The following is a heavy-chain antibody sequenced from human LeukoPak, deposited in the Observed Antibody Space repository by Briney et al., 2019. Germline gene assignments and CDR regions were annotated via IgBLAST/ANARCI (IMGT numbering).Heavy chain of an antibody. D-gene: IGHD4-17*01. Sequence: GGSLRLSCAASGCTFSGSAMHWVRQASGKGLEWVGRIRSKANSYATAYAASVKGRFTISRDDSKNTAYLQMNSLKTEDTAVYYCTRRDNDYSDIGYYYYYMDVSGKGTPVTVSS. V-gene: IGHV3-73*01. CDR3: TRRDNDYSDIGYYYYYMDV. CDR1: GCTFSGSA. CDR2: IRSKANSYAT. J-gene: IGHJ6*03.